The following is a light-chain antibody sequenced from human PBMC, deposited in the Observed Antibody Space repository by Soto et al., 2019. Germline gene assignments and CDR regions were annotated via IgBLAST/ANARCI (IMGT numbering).Light chain of an antibody. CDR3: QQYNNYGSWT. J-gene: IGKJ1*01. CDR1: QSISGW. V-gene: IGKV1-5*03. CDR2: KAS. Sequence: DIQVTQSPSTLSASVGDRVTITCRASQSISGWLAWYQQKPGKAPNLLIYKASTLESGVPSGFSGSGSGTEFTLTISGLQPDDFATYYCQQYNNYGSWTFGQGTKVEIK.